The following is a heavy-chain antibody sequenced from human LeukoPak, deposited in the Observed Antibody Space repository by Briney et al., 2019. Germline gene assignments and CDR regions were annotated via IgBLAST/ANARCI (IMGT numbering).Heavy chain of an antibody. CDR1: GFTFSSYW. CDR2: IKRDGSET. CDR3: ARLGGPEIGAIGTSGGY. V-gene: IGHV3-7*01. Sequence: GGSLRLSCAASGFTFSSYWMTWVRQAPGKGLEWVANIKRDGSETYYVDSVKGRFTIYRDNAENSLYLQMNSLRAEDRAVYYCARLGGPEIGAIGTSGGYWGQGTLVTVSS. D-gene: IGHD1-1*01. J-gene: IGHJ4*02.